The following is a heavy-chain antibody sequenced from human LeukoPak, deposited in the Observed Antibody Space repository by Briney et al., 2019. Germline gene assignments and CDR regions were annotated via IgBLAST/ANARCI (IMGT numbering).Heavy chain of an antibody. J-gene: IGHJ3*02. Sequence: GESLKISCKASGYSFSPYWIGWVRQMPGKGLEWMGIIYPGDSDTRYSPSFQGQVTISADKSISTAYLQWSSLKASDTAMYYCARRSLNYYDSSGYYHDAFDIWGQGTMVTVSS. CDR2: IYPGDSDT. CDR3: ARRSLNYYDSSGYYHDAFDI. D-gene: IGHD3-22*01. V-gene: IGHV5-51*01. CDR1: GYSFSPYW.